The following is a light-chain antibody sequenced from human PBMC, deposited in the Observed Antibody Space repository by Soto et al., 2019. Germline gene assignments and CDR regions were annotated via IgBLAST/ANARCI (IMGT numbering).Light chain of an antibody. CDR1: QTVSSN. CDR3: QQRSNWPLT. Sequence: VMTQSPASLSVSPGDRASLSGRASQTVSSNLAWYQQKPGQSPRLLIYGASNRATGIPARFSGSGSGTDFTLTISSLEPEDFAVYYCQQRSNWPLTFGGGTKVDIK. J-gene: IGKJ4*01. CDR2: GAS. V-gene: IGKV3-11*01.